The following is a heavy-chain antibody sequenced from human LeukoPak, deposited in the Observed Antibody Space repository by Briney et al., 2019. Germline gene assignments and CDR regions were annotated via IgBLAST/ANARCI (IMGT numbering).Heavy chain of an antibody. CDR1: GFTVSSNY. CDR2: IYSGGST. CDR3: ARVLRGLWFGELLGFDY. J-gene: IGHJ4*02. V-gene: IGHV3-53*01. Sequence: QPGGSLRLSCAASGFTVSSNYMSWVRQAPGKGLEWVSVIYSGGSTYYADSVKGRFTISRDNSKNTLYLQMNSLRAEDTAVYYCARVLRGLWFGELLGFDYWGQGTLVTVSS. D-gene: IGHD3-10*01.